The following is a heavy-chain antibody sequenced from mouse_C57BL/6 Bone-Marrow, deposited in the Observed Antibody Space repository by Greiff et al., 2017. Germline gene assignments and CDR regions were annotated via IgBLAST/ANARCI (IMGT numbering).Heavy chain of an antibody. D-gene: IGHD1-1*01. CDR2: INYDGSST. CDR3: AREGYGSSYFDY. Sequence: EVQRVESEGGLVQPGSSMKLSCTASGFTFSDYYMAWVRQVPEKGLEWVANINYDGSSTYYLDSLKSRFIISRDNAKNILYLQMGSLKSEDTATYYCAREGYGSSYFDYWGQGTTLTVSS. J-gene: IGHJ2*01. CDR1: GFTFSDYY. V-gene: IGHV5-16*01.